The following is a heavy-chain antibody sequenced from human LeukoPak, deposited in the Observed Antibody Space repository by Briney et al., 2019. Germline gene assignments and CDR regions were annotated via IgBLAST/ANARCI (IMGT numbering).Heavy chain of an antibody. CDR2: IKGDGNT. D-gene: IGHD3-22*01. V-gene: IGHV3-74*01. J-gene: IGHJ1*01. CDR1: GFTFSSYW. Sequence: GGSLRLSCAASGFTFSSYWMHWVRQAPGKGLVWVSRIKGDGNTNYADSVKGRFTISRDNAKNTVSLQMNSLRAEDTGVYYCARAPSEIGGYYPEYFRHWGQGALVTVSS. CDR3: ARAPSEIGGYYPEYFRH.